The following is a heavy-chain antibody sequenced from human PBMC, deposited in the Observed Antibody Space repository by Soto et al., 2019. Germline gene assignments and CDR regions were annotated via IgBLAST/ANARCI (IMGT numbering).Heavy chain of an antibody. CDR3: ARDQRGTMVRGSYYYYGMDV. D-gene: IGHD3-10*01. CDR2: IIPILGIA. Sequence: VQLAQSGAEVKKPGSSVKVSCKASGGTFSSYTISWVRQAPGQGLEWMGRIIPILGIANYAQKFQGRVTITADKSTSTAYMELSSLRSEDTAVYYCARDQRGTMVRGSYYYYGMDVWGQGTTVTVSS. J-gene: IGHJ6*02. V-gene: IGHV1-69*08. CDR1: GGTFSSYT.